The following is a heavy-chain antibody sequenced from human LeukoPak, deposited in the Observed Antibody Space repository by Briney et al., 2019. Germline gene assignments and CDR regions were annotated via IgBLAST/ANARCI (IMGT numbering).Heavy chain of an antibody. Sequence: SETLSLTCTVSGGSISSGDYYWSWIRQPPGKGLEWIGYIYYSGSTYYNPSLKSRVTISVDTSKNQFSLKLSSVTAADTAVYYCARDRAEIVYYSNYERRGMDVWGQGTTVTVSS. CDR3: ARDRAEIVYYSNYERRGMDV. V-gene: IGHV4-30-4*01. CDR1: GGSISSGDYY. CDR2: IYYSGST. D-gene: IGHD4-11*01. J-gene: IGHJ6*02.